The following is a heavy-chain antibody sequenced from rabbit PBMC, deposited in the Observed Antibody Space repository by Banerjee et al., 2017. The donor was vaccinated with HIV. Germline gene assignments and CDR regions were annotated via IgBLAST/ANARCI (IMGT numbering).Heavy chain of an antibody. V-gene: IGHV1S45*01. D-gene: IGHD6-1*01. Sequence: QEQLEESGGDLVKPEGSLTLTCTASGFSFSNKYVMCWVRQAPGKGLEWIACIYTSSGDTYYASWAKGRFTISKTSSTTVTLQMTSLTAADTATYFCARGEGSAYSYYFHLRGPGTLVTVS. CDR2: IYTSSGDT. J-gene: IGHJ4*01. CDR1: GFSFSNKYV. CDR3: ARGEGSAYSYYFHL.